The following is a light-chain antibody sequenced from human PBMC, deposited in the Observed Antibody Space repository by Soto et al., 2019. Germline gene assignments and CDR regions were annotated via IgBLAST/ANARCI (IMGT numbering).Light chain of an antibody. CDR2: GAS. Sequence: IVLTQSPCTLSLSPGERATLSCRASQSVSDSYLAWYQQKPGQAPRLLIYGASSRATGIPDRFSGSGSGTDFTLTINRLEPEDFAVYYCQQYGSSPITFGQGTKVDIK. CDR3: QQYGSSPIT. V-gene: IGKV3-20*01. J-gene: IGKJ1*01. CDR1: QSVSDSY.